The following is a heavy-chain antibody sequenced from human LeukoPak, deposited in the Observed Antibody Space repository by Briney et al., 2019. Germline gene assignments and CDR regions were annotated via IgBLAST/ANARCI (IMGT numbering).Heavy chain of an antibody. D-gene: IGHD3-10*01. CDR1: GYTFTSYD. CDR2: INPNSGNT. V-gene: IGHV1-8*01. Sequence: ASVKVSCKASGYTFTSYDINWVRQATGQGLEWMGWINPNSGNTGYAQKFQGRVTMTRNTSISTAYMELSSLRSEDTAVYYCARVEGGTRFGELPELLDYWGQGTLVTVSS. J-gene: IGHJ4*02. CDR3: ARVEGGTRFGELPELLDY.